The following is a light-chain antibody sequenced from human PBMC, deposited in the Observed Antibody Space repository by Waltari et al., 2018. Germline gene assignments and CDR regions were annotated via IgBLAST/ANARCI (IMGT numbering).Light chain of an antibody. V-gene: IGKV1-33*01. CDR3: QQYENLPIT. CDR1: QDITNY. CDR2: DSS. Sequence: DIHMTQSPSSLSASVGDRVTITCQASQDITNYLNWYQQKPGGAPKLLIYDSSNLETGVPSRFSGSGSGTDFIFTISNVQPDDIATYYCQQYENLPITFGQGTRLEIK. J-gene: IGKJ5*01.